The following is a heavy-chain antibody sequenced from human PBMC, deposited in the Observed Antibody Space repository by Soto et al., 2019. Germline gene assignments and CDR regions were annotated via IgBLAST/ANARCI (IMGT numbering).Heavy chain of an antibody. D-gene: IGHD3-16*01. J-gene: IGHJ6*02. CDR1: GYTFIRYG. CDR3: ARGGYYDNTWGKLSHYGLDV. V-gene: IGHV1-18*01. Sequence: QVQLVQSAGEVKKPGASVKVSCKASGYTFIRYGITWVRQAPGQGLEWMGWISPYNDYTIYAQKLQGRVTMTTDTSTXTXYXXLRSLKSDDTAVYYCARGGYYDNTWGKLSHYGLDVRGQGTSVTVSS. CDR2: ISPYNDYT.